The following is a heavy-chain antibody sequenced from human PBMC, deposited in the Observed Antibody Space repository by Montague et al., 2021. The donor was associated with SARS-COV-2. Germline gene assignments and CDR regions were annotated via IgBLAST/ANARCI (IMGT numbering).Heavy chain of an antibody. V-gene: IGHV6-1*01. Sequence: CAISGDSVSSNTATWNWIRQSPSRGLEWLGRTYYRSKWYHDYAISLKSRITINPDISKNQFSLQLSSVAPEDTAVFYCARTTTRMLYPENAFDIWGQGTMVTVSS. D-gene: IGHD2-15*01. CDR1: GDSVSSNTAT. J-gene: IGHJ3*02. CDR3: ARTTTRMLYPENAFDI. CDR2: TYYRSKWYH.